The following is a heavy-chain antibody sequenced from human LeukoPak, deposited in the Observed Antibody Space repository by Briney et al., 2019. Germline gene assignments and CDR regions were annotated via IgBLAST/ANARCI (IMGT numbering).Heavy chain of an antibody. J-gene: IGHJ4*02. D-gene: IGHD6-19*01. CDR1: GGSFSGHY. CDR3: ARGYSSGWYRFDY. Sequence: PSETLSLTCAVYGGSFSGHYWSWIRQPPGKGLEWIGEINHSGSTNYNPSLKSRVTMSVDKSKNQFSLKLSSVTAADTAVYYCARGYSSGWYRFDYWGQGTLVTVSS. CDR2: INHSGST. V-gene: IGHV4-34*01.